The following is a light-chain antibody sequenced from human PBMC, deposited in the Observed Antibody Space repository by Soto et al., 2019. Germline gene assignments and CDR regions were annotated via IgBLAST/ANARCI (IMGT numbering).Light chain of an antibody. CDR1: QSVSSSY. J-gene: IGKJ2*01. CDR2: AAS. Sequence: ETVLTQSPGTLSLSPGERATLSCRASQSVSSSYLAWYQQKLGQAPRLLIYAASSRATGIPDRFSGSESGTDFTLTISRLEPEDFAVYYCQQYGTSPYTFGQGTKLEIK. CDR3: QQYGTSPYT. V-gene: IGKV3-20*01.